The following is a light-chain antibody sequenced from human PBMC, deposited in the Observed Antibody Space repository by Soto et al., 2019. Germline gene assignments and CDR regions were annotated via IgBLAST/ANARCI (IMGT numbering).Light chain of an antibody. CDR1: QSVSSSY. CDR2: DAS. J-gene: IGKJ2*01. CDR3: QQYGNSPPYT. Sequence: EIVLTQSPGTLSLSPGERATLSCRASQSVSSSYLAWYQQKPGQAPRLIIYDASSRATGIPDRFSGSGSGTDFTLAISRLEPEDFAVYYCQQYGNSPPYTFGQGTKLEIK. V-gene: IGKV3-20*01.